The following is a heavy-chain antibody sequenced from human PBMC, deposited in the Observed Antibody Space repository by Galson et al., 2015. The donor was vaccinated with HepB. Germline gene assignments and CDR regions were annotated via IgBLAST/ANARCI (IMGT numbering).Heavy chain of an antibody. CDR1: GYTFTSYG. V-gene: IGHV1-18*04. Sequence: SVKVSCKASGYTFTSYGISWVRQAPGQGLEWMGWISAYNGNTNYAQKLQGRVTMTTDTSTSTAYMELRSLRSDDTAVYYCARFEAHGSGSYYSYYYGMDVWGQGTTVTVSS. D-gene: IGHD3-10*01. CDR2: ISAYNGNT. J-gene: IGHJ6*02. CDR3: ARFEAHGSGSYYSYYYGMDV.